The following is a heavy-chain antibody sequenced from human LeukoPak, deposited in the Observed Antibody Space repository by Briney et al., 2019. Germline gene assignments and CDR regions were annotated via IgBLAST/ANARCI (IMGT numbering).Heavy chain of an antibody. Sequence: ASVKVSCKASGYTFTNYEINWVRQATGQGLEWMGWMNPNSGDTGSAQKFQGRVSMTRNTSISTAYMELRSLRSEDTAVYYCARSTVTDYWGQGTLVTVSS. CDR1: GYTFTNYE. V-gene: IGHV1-8*01. J-gene: IGHJ4*02. CDR2: MNPNSGDT. CDR3: ARSTVTDY. D-gene: IGHD1-14*01.